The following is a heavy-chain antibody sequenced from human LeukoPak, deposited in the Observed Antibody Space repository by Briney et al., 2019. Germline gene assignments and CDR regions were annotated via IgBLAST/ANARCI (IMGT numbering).Heavy chain of an antibody. J-gene: IGHJ4*02. Sequence: GASVRVSCKASGYTFTGYYMHWVRQAPGQGLEWMGGIIPIFGTANYAQKFQSRVTITADESTSTAYMELSSLRSEDTAVYYCARGLSTRSGSKTLDYWGQGTLVTVSS. CDR2: IIPIFGTA. CDR1: GYTFTGYY. D-gene: IGHD3-10*01. CDR3: ARGLSTRSGSKTLDY. V-gene: IGHV1-69*13.